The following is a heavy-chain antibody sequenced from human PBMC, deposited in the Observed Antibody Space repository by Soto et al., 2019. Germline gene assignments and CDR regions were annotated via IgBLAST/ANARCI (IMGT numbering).Heavy chain of an antibody. J-gene: IGHJ6*02. V-gene: IGHV4-34*01. CDR1: GGSFSGYY. Sequence: SETLSLTCAVYGGSFSGYYWSWIRQPPGKGLEWIGEINHSGSTNYNPSLKSRVTISVDTSKNQFPLKLSSVTAADTAVYYCARGDIVVVPAAIYYYYYGMDVWGQGTTVTVSS. D-gene: IGHD2-2*01. CDR3: ARGDIVVVPAAIYYYYYGMDV. CDR2: INHSGST.